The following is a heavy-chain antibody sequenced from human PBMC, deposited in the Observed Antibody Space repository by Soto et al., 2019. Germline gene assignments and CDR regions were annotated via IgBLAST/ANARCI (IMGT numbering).Heavy chain of an antibody. CDR1: GGTFSSYA. J-gene: IGHJ4*02. Sequence: QVQLVQSGAEVKKPGSSVKVSCKASGGTFSSYAISWVRQAPGQGLEWMGGIIPIFGTANYAQKFQGRVTITAEKSTSTAYMELSSLRSEDTAVYYCARLRGYSGYDYPYYFDYWGQGTLVTVSS. V-gene: IGHV1-69*06. CDR3: ARLRGYSGYDYPYYFDY. CDR2: IIPIFGTA. D-gene: IGHD5-12*01.